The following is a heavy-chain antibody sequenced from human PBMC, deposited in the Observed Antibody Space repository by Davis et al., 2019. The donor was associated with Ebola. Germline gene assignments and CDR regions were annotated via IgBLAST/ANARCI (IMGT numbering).Heavy chain of an antibody. Sequence: GGSLRLSCAASGFTFSSYSMNWVRQAPGKGLEWVSSISSSSSYIYYADSVKGRFTISRDNAKNSLYLQMNSLRAEDTAVYYCAREARFWSPDAWPEWINWFDPWGQGTLVTVSS. V-gene: IGHV3-21*04. CDR1: GFTFSSYS. J-gene: IGHJ5*02. CDR2: ISSSSSYI. D-gene: IGHD3-3*01. CDR3: AREARFWSPDAWPEWINWFDP.